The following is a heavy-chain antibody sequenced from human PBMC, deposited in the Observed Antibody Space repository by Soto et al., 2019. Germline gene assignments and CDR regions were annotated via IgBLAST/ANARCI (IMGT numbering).Heavy chain of an antibody. CDR3: AWGTDAYKNGF. D-gene: IGHD2-8*01. CDR1: GGSINSGGSH. V-gene: IGHV4-31*03. J-gene: IGHJ4*02. CDR2: IYFYNGATSPT. Sequence: QVQLQESGPGLVKPSQTLSLTCSVSGGSINSGGSHWTWIRQHPEKGLEWIGFIYFYNGATSPTSYNPSLQSRVVISVDTSKNHVSLNLNSVTVADTAVYFCAWGTDAYKNGFWGQGTLVTVAS.